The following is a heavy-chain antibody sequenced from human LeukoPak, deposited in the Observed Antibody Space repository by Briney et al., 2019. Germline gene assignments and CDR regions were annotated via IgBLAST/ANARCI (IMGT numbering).Heavy chain of an antibody. CDR2: IKQDGSEK. CDR1: GFTFSSYW. V-gene: IGHV3-7*01. J-gene: IGHJ4*02. D-gene: IGHD6-19*01. Sequence: GGSLRLSCAASGFTFSSYWMSWVRQAPGKGLEWVANIKQDGSEKYYVDSVKGRFTISRDNAKNSLYPQMNSLRAEDTAVYYCARASIAVAKYYFDYWGQGTLVTVSS. CDR3: ARASIAVAKYYFDY.